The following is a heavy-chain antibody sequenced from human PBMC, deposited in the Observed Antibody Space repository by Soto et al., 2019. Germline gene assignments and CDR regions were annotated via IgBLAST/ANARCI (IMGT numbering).Heavy chain of an antibody. V-gene: IGHV3-73*01. Sequence: ARRLSCAASCFTFSGSARHWVRQASAKGREWVGRIRSKANSYATAYAASVKGRFTISRDDSKNTAYLQMNSLKTEDTAVYYCTRLKQLVYPDYYGMDVWGQGTTVTVSS. CDR2: IRSKANSYAT. CDR1: CFTFSGSA. D-gene: IGHD6-6*01. J-gene: IGHJ6*02. CDR3: TRLKQLVYPDYYGMDV.